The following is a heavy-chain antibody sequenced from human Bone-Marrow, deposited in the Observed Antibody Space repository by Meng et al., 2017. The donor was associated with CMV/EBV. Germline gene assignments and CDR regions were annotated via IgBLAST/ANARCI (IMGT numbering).Heavy chain of an antibody. D-gene: IGHD6-13*01. CDR3: ARPTHSSSWYRDY. J-gene: IGHJ4*02. V-gene: IGHV3-7*01. CDR2: IKQDGSEK. Sequence: GGSLRLSCAASGFTFSSYWMSWVRQAPGKGLEWVANIKQDGSEKYYVDSVKGRFTISRDNAKNSLYLQMNSLRAEDKAVYFCARPTHSSSWYRDYWGQGTLVTVSS. CDR1: GFTFSSYW.